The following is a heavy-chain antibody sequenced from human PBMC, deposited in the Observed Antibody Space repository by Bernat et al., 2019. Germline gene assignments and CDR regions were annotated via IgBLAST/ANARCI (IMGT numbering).Heavy chain of an antibody. V-gene: IGHV3-33*01. CDR3: AREGVPSYYYYYYMDV. CDR2: IWYDGSNK. Sequence: QVQLVESGGGVVQPGRSLRLSCAASGFTFSSYGMHWVRQAPGKGLEWVAVIWYDGSNKYYADSVKGRFTISRDNSKNTLYLQMNSLRAGDTAVYYCAREGVPSYYYYYYMDVWGKGTTVTVSS. D-gene: IGHD3-10*01. CDR1: GFTFSSYG. J-gene: IGHJ6*03.